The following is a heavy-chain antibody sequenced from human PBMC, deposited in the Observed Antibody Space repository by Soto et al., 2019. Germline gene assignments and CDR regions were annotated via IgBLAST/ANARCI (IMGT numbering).Heavy chain of an antibody. J-gene: IGHJ3*02. CDR2: IIPIFGTA. Sequence: GALVKVSCMPSGYSFTAKCMHWVRQAPGKGLEWMGGIIPIFGTANYAQKFQGRVTITADESTSTAYMELSRLRSDDTAVYYCASAVAGSHQSDAFDIWGQGTMVTVSS. V-gene: IGHV1-69*13. CDR1: GYSFTAKC. CDR3: ASAVAGSHQSDAFDI. D-gene: IGHD6-19*01.